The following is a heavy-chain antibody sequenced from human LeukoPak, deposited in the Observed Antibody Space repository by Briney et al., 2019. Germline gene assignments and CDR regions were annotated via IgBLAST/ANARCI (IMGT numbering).Heavy chain of an antibody. CDR1: GYSISSGYY. CDR2: INHSGST. D-gene: IGHD3-10*01. CDR3: ARRGVRITMVRGVRFDY. J-gene: IGHJ4*02. V-gene: IGHV4-38-2*02. Sequence: SETLSLTCTVSGYSISSGYYWSWIRQPPGKGLEWIGEINHSGSTNYNPSLKSRVTISVDTSKNQFSLKLSSVTAADTAVYYCARRGVRITMVRGVRFDYWGQGTLVTVSS.